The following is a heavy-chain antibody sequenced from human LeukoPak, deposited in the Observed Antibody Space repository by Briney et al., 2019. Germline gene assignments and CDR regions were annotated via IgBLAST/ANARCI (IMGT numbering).Heavy chain of an antibody. D-gene: IGHD3-22*01. V-gene: IGHV4-34*01. CDR1: GGSFSGYY. Sequence: SETLSLTCAVYGGSFSGYYWSWIRQPPGKGLEWIGEINHSGSTYYNPSLKSRLSISVDTSKNQFSLRLTSVTAADTAVYFCARAGQYYSDSSGYFPDYWGRGILVTVSS. CDR3: ARAGQYYSDSSGYFPDY. J-gene: IGHJ4*02. CDR2: INHSGST.